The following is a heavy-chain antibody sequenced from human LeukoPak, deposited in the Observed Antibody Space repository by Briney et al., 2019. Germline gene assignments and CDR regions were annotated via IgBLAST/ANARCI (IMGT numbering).Heavy chain of an antibody. CDR1: GYTFTSYY. CDR2: INPSGGTT. Sequence: ASVTVSCKTSGYTFTSYYMHWVRQAPGQGLEWMGIINPSGGTTTYAQKFQGRVTMTRDTSTSTVYMELSSLRSEDTAVYYCARVGRSSYGAFDYWGQGTLVTVPS. J-gene: IGHJ4*02. D-gene: IGHD4-17*01. V-gene: IGHV1-46*01. CDR3: ARVGRSSYGAFDY.